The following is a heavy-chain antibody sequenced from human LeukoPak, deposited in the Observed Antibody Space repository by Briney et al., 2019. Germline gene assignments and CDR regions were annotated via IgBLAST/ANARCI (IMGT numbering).Heavy chain of an antibody. CDR2: IYTSGST. D-gene: IGHD6-19*01. J-gene: IGHJ4*02. V-gene: IGHV4-4*07. CDR1: GGSISSYY. CDR3: ARKHAHSSGWYVFYFDY. Sequence: SETLSLACTVSGGSISSYYWSWIRQPAGKGLEWIGRIYTSGSTNYNPSLKSRVTMSVDASKNQFSLKLSSVTAADTAVYYCARKHAHSSGWYVFYFDYWGQGTLATASS.